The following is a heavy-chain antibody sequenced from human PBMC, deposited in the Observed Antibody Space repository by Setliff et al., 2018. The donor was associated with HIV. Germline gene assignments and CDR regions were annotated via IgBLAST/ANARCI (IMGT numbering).Heavy chain of an antibody. J-gene: IGHJ6*03. CDR1: GFTFSDYY. CDR3: ASLAVEGYYYMDV. V-gene: IGHV3-11*06. D-gene: IGHD6-19*01. Sequence: GGSLRLSCAASGFTFSDYYMSWIRQAPGKGLEWVSYISSSSSSYTNYADSVKGRFTISRDNAKNSLYLQMNSLRAEDTAVYYRASLAVEGYYYMDVWGKGTTVTVSS. CDR2: ISSSSSSYT.